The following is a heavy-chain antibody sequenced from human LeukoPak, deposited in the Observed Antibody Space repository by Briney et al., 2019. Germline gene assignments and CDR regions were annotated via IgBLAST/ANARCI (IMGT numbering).Heavy chain of an antibody. CDR1: GYTFTSYG. CDR3: ARDKSGYYDSSGYYDFDY. Sequence: ASVKVSCKASGYTFTSYGISWVRQAPGQGLEWMGWISAYNGNTNYAQKVQGRVTMTTDTSTSTAYMELRSLRSDDTAVYYCARDKSGYYDSSGYYDFDYWGQGTLVIVSS. D-gene: IGHD3-22*01. J-gene: IGHJ4*02. CDR2: ISAYNGNT. V-gene: IGHV1-18*01.